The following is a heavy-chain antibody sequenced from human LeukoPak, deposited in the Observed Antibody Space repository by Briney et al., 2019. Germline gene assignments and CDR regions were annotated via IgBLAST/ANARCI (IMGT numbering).Heavy chain of an antibody. Sequence: GGSLRLSCGASGLTLSRYAVNWVRQAPGRGLEWVSYISPTGDSTLNAEPVEGRFSVSRDNSKNMVYLQMDGLRAEDTATYFCVRKFYFYMDVWGKGTTVTVSS. CDR3: VRKFYFYMDV. CDR1: GLTLSRYA. J-gene: IGHJ6*03. CDR2: ISPTGDST. V-gene: IGHV3-23*01.